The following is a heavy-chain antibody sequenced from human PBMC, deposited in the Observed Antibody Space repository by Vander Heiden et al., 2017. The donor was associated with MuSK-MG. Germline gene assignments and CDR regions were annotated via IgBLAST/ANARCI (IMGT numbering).Heavy chain of an antibody. V-gene: IGHV4-39*01. CDR3: VRHDVWVLGNNH. CDR1: AGSLSTNNY. CDR2: IHYTGNT. D-gene: IGHD1-26*01. Sequence: QLQLQESGPGLVKPSETLSLTCTVSAGSLSTNNYWGWIRQSPGKGLDWIGGIHYTGNTYYNPSLKSRVTMSVDTSKNQFALNLGSVTAADTAVDYCVRHDVWVLGNNHWGQGTLGTVSS. J-gene: IGHJ4*02.